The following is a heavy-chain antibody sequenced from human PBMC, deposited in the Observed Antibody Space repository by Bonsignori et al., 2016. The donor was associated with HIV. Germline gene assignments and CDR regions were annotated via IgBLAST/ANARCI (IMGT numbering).Heavy chain of an antibody. CDR1: GFTFSNTR. J-gene: IGHJ4*02. D-gene: IGHD5-12*01. Sequence: GESLKISCVASGFTFSNTRMSWVRQAPGKGLEWVGLIKRETDGGTTEFAAPVKGRFTISRDDSMNTLYLQMNSLKTEDTAMYYCTTSGRWLGLFDNWGQGTLVTVSS. CDR2: IKRETDGGTT. CDR3: TTSGRWLGLFDN. V-gene: IGHV3-15*01.